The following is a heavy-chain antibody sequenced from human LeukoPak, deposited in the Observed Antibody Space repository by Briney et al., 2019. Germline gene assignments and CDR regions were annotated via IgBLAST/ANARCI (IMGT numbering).Heavy chain of an antibody. D-gene: IGHD3-9*01. CDR1: GGSFSGYY. V-gene: IGHV4-34*01. J-gene: IGHJ4*02. CDR2: TNHSGST. Sequence: SETLSLTCAVYGGSFSGYYWSWIRQPPGKGLEWIGETNHSGSTNYNPSLKSRVTISVDMSKNQFSLKLSSVTAADTAVYYCARGPGYDILTGYYNYFDYWGQGTLVTVSS. CDR3: ARGPGYDILTGYYNYFDY.